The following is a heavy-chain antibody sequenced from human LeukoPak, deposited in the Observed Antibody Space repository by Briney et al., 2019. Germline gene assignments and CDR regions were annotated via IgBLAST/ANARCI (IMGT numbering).Heavy chain of an antibody. CDR1: GFTFSSYA. D-gene: IGHD6-13*01. Sequence: PGGSLRLSCAASGFTFSSYAMSWVRQAPGKGLEWVSATSGSDGSTYYADSVKGRFTISRDNSKNTLYLQMNSLRAEDTAVYYCAKGYSSSWYRDAFDIWGQGTMVTVSS. J-gene: IGHJ3*02. V-gene: IGHV3-23*01. CDR2: TSGSDGST. CDR3: AKGYSSSWYRDAFDI.